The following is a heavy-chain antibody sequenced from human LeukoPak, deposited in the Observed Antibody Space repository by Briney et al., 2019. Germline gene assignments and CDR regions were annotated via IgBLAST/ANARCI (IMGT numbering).Heavy chain of an antibody. Sequence: GGSLRLSCAASGFTFSTYDMNWVRQAPGTGLEWISYISSRGGTTYYADSVKGRFTISRDNAKNSLYLQMNSLRAEDTAVYYCARDALAGGDWSNMGDYWGQGTLVTVSS. J-gene: IGHJ4*02. V-gene: IGHV3-48*03. CDR2: ISSRGGTT. D-gene: IGHD3-16*01. CDR1: GFTFSTYD. CDR3: ARDALAGGDWSNMGDY.